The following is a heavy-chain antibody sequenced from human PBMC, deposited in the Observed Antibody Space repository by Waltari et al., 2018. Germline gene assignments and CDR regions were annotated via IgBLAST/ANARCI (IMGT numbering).Heavy chain of an antibody. J-gene: IGHJ3*01. CDR3: ATYIGASIGTAAFDV. Sequence: GWIGQPPGQGLEWIGTVSYNGATYSSPSLKSRVTLSRDTSKNQLSLTLGSVTATDTAVYYCATYIGASIGTAAFDVWGQGTLVSVSS. D-gene: IGHD5-12*01. CDR2: VSYNGAT. V-gene: IGHV4-39*01.